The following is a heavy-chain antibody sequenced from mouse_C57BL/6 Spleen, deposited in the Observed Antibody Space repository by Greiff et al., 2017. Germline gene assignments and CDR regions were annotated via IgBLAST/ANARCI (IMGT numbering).Heavy chain of an antibody. D-gene: IGHD1-1*01. CDR2: ISDGGSYT. CDR1: GFTFSSYA. J-gene: IGHJ3*01. V-gene: IGHV5-4*01. CDR3: AREGPFYYGSTYVGFAY. Sequence: EVKLQESGGGLVKPGGSLKLSCAASGFTFSSYAMSWVRQTPEKRLEWVATISDGGSYTYYPDNVKGRFTISRDNAKNNLYLQMSHLKSEDTAMYYCAREGPFYYGSTYVGFAYWGQGTLVTVSA.